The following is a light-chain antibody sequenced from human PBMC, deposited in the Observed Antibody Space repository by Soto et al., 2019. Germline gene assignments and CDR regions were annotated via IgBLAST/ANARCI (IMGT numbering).Light chain of an antibody. V-gene: IGKV3-20*01. CDR1: QSINSNY. J-gene: IGKJ5*01. CDR2: GAS. CDR3: QHYVGSPLIT. Sequence: EIVLTQSPGTLSLSPGERATLSCRASQSINSNYLAWYQQKPGQAPRFIMYGASTRATGIPDRFSGSGSGTDFTLTVSRLEPEDFAVYYCQHYVGSPLITFGQVTRLEIK.